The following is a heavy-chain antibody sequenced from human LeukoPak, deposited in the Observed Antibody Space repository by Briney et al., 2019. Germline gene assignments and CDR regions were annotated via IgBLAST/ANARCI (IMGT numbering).Heavy chain of an antibody. CDR1: GFTFSNSW. CDR3: ARDRGPNTFDY. V-gene: IGHV3-7*01. Sequence: GGSLRLSCVASGFTFSNSWMIWVRQAPGEGPEWVASIKQDGSEKSYVDSVKGRFTISKDNAKNSLYLQMNSLRVEDMAIYYCARDRGPNTFDYWGQGTLVTVSS. D-gene: IGHD3-10*01. J-gene: IGHJ4*02. CDR2: IKQDGSEK.